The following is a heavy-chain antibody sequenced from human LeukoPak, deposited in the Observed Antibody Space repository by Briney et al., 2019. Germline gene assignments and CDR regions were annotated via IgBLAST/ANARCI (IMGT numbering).Heavy chain of an antibody. Sequence: SETLSLTCTVSGGSISSGSYYWSWIRQAAGKGLEWIGRIYTSGSTNYNPSLKSRVTISVDTSKNQFSLKLSSVTAADTAVYYCAREGFSSSWYNLGGAFDIWGQGTMVTVSS. D-gene: IGHD6-13*01. CDR1: GGSISSGSYY. V-gene: IGHV4-61*02. CDR2: IYTSGST. CDR3: AREGFSSSWYNLGGAFDI. J-gene: IGHJ3*02.